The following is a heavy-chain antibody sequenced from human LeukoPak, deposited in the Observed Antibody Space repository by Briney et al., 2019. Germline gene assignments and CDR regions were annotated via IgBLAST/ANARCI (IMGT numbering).Heavy chain of an antibody. Sequence: ASVTVSCKASGYTFTGYYMHWVRQAPGQGLEWMGWINPNSGGTNYAQKFQGRVTMTRDTSISTAYMELSRLRSDDTAVYYCARDCDSSGYYPSNWFDPWGQGTLVTVSS. D-gene: IGHD3-22*01. CDR3: ARDCDSSGYYPSNWFDP. V-gene: IGHV1-2*02. CDR2: INPNSGGT. CDR1: GYTFTGYY. J-gene: IGHJ5*02.